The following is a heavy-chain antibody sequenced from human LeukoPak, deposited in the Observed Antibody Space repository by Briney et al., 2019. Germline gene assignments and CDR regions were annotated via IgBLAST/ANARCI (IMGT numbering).Heavy chain of an antibody. CDR1: GYSLNIGFY. CDR2: IHHSGST. CDR3: ARLSPNDYGDY. V-gene: IGHV4-38-2*02. D-gene: IGHD2-8*01. Sequence: SETLSLTCTVSGYSLNIGFYWGWVRPSPGKGLKWIGSIHHSGSTYYSPSLKSRVTISVDTSKNQFSLKLSSVTAADTAVYYCARLSPNDYGDYWGQGTLVTVSS. J-gene: IGHJ4*02.